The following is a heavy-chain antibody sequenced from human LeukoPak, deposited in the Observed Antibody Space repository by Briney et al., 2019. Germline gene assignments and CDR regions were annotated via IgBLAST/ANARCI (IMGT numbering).Heavy chain of an antibody. V-gene: IGHV3-23*01. J-gene: IGHJ4*02. Sequence: GGSLRLSCAASGFTFSNYAMSWVRQAPGKGLEWVSGISSDGGTFYPDSVRGRFTISRDNSKNTLYLQMNSLGAADTAIYYCAKEIAAIGLPAVDHWGQGTLVTVSS. CDR1: GFTFSNYA. CDR2: ISSDGGT. D-gene: IGHD6-13*01. CDR3: AKEIAAIGLPAVDH.